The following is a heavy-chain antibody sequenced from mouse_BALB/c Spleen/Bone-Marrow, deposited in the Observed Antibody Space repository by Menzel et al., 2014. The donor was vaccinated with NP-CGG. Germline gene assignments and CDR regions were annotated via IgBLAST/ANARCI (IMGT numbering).Heavy chain of an antibody. CDR3: TRDLYDGYSYYAMDY. V-gene: IGHV5-6-4*01. CDR1: GFTFSSYT. D-gene: IGHD2-3*01. CDR2: ITSGGGXT. Sequence: EVQGVESGGGLVKPGGSLKLSCAASGFTFSSYTMSWVRQTPEKRLEWVATITSGGGXTYYPDSVKGRFTISRDNAKSTLYLQMSSLKSEDIAMYYCTRDLYDGYSYYAMDYWGQGTSVTVSS. J-gene: IGHJ4*01.